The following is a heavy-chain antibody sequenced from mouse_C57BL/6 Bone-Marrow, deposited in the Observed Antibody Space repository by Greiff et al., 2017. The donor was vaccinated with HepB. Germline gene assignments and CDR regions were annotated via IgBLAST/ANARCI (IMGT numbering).Heavy chain of an antibody. CDR1: GYTFTDYN. CDR3: VGASDDHGFAY. CDR2: INPNNGGT. Sequence: EVQLQQSGPELVKPGASVKIPCKASGYTFTDYNMDWVKQSHGKSLEWIGDINPNNGGTIYNQKFKGKATLTVDKSSSTAYMELSSLTSEDTAVYCCVGASDDHGFAYWGQGTLVTVSA. J-gene: IGHJ3*01. D-gene: IGHD6-1*01. V-gene: IGHV1-18*01.